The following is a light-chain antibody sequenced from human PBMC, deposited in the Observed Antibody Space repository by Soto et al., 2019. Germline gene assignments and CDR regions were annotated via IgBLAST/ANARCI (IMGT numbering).Light chain of an antibody. CDR1: QSISSW. J-gene: IGKJ1*01. CDR2: KAS. CDR3: QQFHSFSPT. Sequence: DIQMTQSPSTLSASVGDRVTITCRASQSISSWLAWYQQKPGKAPKLLIYKASSLESGVPSRFSGSGSGTEFTLTTSSPQPDDFATYYCQQFHSFSPTFGQGTKVEIK. V-gene: IGKV1-5*03.